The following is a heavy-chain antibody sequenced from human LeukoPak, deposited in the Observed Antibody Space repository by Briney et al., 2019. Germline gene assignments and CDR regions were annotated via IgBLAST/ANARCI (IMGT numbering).Heavy chain of an antibody. Sequence: SETLSLTCAVYGGSFSGYYWSWIRQPPGKRLEWIGEINHSGSTNYNPSLKSRVTISVDTSKNQFSLKLSSVTAADTSVYYCARGPRYYAFDIWGQGTMVTVSS. CDR3: ARGPRYYAFDI. J-gene: IGHJ3*02. D-gene: IGHD1-14*01. CDR1: GGSFSGYY. CDR2: INHSGST. V-gene: IGHV4-34*01.